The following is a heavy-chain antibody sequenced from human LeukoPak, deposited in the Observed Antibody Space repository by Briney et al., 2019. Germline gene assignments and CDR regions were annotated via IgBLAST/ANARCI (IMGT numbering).Heavy chain of an antibody. Sequence: PSETLSLTCAVYGGSFSGYYWSWIRQPPGKGLEWIGEINHSGSTNYNPSLKSRVTISVDTSKNQFSLKLSSVTAADTAVCYCARSKAFDIWGQGTMVTVSS. CDR2: INHSGST. CDR1: GGSFSGYY. CDR3: ARSKAFDI. J-gene: IGHJ3*02. V-gene: IGHV4-34*01.